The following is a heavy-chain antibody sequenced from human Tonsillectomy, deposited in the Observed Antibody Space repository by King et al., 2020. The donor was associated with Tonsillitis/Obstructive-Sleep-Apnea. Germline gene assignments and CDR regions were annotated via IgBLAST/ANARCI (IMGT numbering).Heavy chain of an antibody. D-gene: IGHD6-13*01. CDR3: ARASLGYTSSWYGIDY. CDR2: INPGDSDT. V-gene: IGHV5-51*01. J-gene: IGHJ4*02. Sequence: GQLVQSGAEVKKPGESLKISCKGFGYSFSSYWIGWVRQMPGKGLEWMGIINPGDSDTRYSPSFQGQVTISGDKSTSTAYLQWGSLKASDTAMYYCARASLGYTSSWYGIDYWGQGTLVTVSS. CDR1: GYSFSSYW.